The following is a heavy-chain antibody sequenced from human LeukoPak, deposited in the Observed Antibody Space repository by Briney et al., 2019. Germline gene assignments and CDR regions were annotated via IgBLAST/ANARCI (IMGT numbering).Heavy chain of an antibody. V-gene: IGHV4-30-2*03. D-gene: IGHD2-2*01. CDR3: ATRDYCSSTSCYWDYYYGMDV. CDR2: IYHSGST. Sequence: SQTLSLTCAVSGGSISSGGYSWSWIRQPPGKGLEWIGYIYHSGSTYYNPSLKSRVTISVDTSKNQFSLKLSSVTAADTAVYYCATRDYCSSTSCYWDYYYGMDVWGQGTTVTVSS. J-gene: IGHJ6*02. CDR1: GGSISSGGYS.